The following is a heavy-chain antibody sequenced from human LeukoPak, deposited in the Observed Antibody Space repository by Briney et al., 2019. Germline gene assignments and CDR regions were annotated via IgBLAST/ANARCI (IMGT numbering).Heavy chain of an antibody. J-gene: IGHJ3*02. CDR1: GFTFSSHG. CDR3: AKDRYGSNWNDAFDI. CDR2: LSGSGDTT. D-gene: IGHD4-23*01. V-gene: IGHV3-23*01. Sequence: GGSLRLSCAASGFTFSSHGMSWVRQAPGKGLEWVSALSGSGDTTYYADSVKGRFTISRDNSRNTLYPQMNSLRAEDTAVYYCAKDRYGSNWNDAFDIWGQGTMVTVSS.